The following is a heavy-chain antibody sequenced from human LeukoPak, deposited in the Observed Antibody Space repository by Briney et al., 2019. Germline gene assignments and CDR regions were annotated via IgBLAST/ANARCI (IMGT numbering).Heavy chain of an antibody. Sequence: PSETLSLTCAVYGGSFSGYFWSWIRQPPGKGLEWIGEINHSGSTNYNPSLTSRVTISIDTSKNQFSLKLNSVTAADTAVYYCARGRRVGPYRSTSSYTYWFDPWGQGTLVTVSS. CDR3: ARGRRVGPYRSTSSYTYWFDP. J-gene: IGHJ5*02. V-gene: IGHV4-34*01. CDR2: INHSGST. D-gene: IGHD2-2*01. CDR1: GGSFSGYF.